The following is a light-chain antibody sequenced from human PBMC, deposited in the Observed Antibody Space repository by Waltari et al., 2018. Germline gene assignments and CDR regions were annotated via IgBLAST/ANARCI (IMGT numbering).Light chain of an antibody. J-gene: IGKJ1*01. CDR2: DAS. CDR3: QQCNNSPPT. CDR1: QSVSSQ. Sequence: EIVLTQSPATLSLSPGEGATLSCRASQSVSSQLVWYQQKRGQAPRLLIYDASNRATGIPARFSGRGSGTDFTLTSSSLEPEDFAVYYCQQCNNSPPTFGQGTKVEIK. V-gene: IGKV3-11*01.